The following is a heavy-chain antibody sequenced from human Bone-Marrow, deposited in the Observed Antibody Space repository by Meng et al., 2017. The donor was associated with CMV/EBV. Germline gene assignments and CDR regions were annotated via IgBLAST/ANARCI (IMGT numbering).Heavy chain of an antibody. D-gene: IGHD6-13*01. CDR2: IIPIFGTA. V-gene: IGHV1-69*05. Sequence: SVKVSCKASGGTFSSYAISWVRQAPGQGLEWMGGIIPIFGTANYAQKFQGRVTITTDESTSTAYMELSSLRSEDTAVYYCARTIAAAGTEYNWFDPWGQGTRVTVSS. CDR1: GGTFSSYA. CDR3: ARTIAAAGTEYNWFDP. J-gene: IGHJ5*02.